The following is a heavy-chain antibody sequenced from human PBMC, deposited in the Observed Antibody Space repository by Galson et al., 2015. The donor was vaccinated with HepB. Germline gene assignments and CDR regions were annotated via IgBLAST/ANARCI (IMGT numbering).Heavy chain of an antibody. J-gene: IGHJ4*02. CDR3: ARARAMYSSSWSFDY. Sequence: LSLTCTVSGGSISSSSYYWGWIRQPPGKGLEWIGSIYYSGSTYYNPSLKSRVTISVDTSKNQFSLKLSSVTAADTAVYYCARARAMYSSSWSFDYWGQGTLVTVSS. CDR1: GGSISSSSYY. D-gene: IGHD6-13*01. V-gene: IGHV4-39*07. CDR2: IYYSGST.